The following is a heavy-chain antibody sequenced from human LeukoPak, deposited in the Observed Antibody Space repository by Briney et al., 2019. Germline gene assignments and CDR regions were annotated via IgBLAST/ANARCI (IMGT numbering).Heavy chain of an antibody. CDR1: GGSISSSSYY. D-gene: IGHD3-22*01. CDR3: ARPTRPAYYYDSSGYLD. CDR2: IYYSGSS. V-gene: IGHV4-39*07. Sequence: PSETLSLTCTVSGGSISSSSYYWGWIRQPPGKGLEWIGSIYYSGSSYYNPSLKSRVTISVDTSKNQFSLKLSSVTAADTAVYYCARPTRPAYYYDSSGYLDWGQGTLVTVSS. J-gene: IGHJ4*02.